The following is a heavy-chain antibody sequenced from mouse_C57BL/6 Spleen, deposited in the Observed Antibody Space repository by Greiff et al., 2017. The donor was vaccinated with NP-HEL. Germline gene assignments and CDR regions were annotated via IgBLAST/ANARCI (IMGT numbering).Heavy chain of an antibody. V-gene: IGHV1-55*01. CDR1: GYTFTSYW. CDR2: IYPGSGST. D-gene: IGHD1-1*01. Sequence: QVQLQQPGAELVKPGASVKMSCKASGYTFTSYWITWVKQRPGQGLEWIGDIYPGSGSTNYNEKFKSKATLTVDTSSSTAYMQLSSLTSEDSAVYYCARPLTTVVKDYAMDYWGQGTSVTVSS. CDR3: ARPLTTVVKDYAMDY. J-gene: IGHJ4*01.